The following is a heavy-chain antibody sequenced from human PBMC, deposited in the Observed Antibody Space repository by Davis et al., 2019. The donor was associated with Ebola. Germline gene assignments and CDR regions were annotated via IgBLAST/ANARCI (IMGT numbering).Heavy chain of an antibody. CDR3: ARAVVVPYYGMDV. D-gene: IGHD2-2*01. J-gene: IGHJ6*02. V-gene: IGHV1-58*02. CDR2: IVVGSGNT. CDR1: GFTFTSSA. Sequence: SVKVSCKASGFTFTSSAMQWVRQARGQRLEWIGWIVVGSGNTNYAQKFQGRVTMTRDTSTSTVYMELSSLRSEDTAVYYCARAVVVPYYGMDVWGQGTTVTVSS.